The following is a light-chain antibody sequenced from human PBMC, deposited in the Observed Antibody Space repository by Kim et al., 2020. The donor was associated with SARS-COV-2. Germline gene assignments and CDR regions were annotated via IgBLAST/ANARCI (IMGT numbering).Light chain of an antibody. V-gene: IGLV1-44*01. CDR3: ATWDNTLNAWV. CDR1: STNVGSHI. CDR2: NDD. Sequence: GQTVSISFSRISTNVGSHIVNWFQQLPGTAPKLLIYNDDQRPSGVPYRFSGSRSGTSASLAISGLQSADEADYYCATWDNTLNAWVFGGGTQLTVL. J-gene: IGLJ3*02.